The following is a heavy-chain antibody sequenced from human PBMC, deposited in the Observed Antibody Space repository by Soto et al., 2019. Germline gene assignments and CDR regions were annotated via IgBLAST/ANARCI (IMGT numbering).Heavy chain of an antibody. J-gene: IGHJ4*02. D-gene: IGHD6-19*01. CDR1: GDSISRFY. Sequence: SETLSLTCTVSGDSISRFYWSWIRQPPGKGLEWLGYISYSGSTNYSPALRSRVTISADTSKNQLSLKLNAVTAADTAVYYCARDDSTGGFDFWGQGALVTVSS. V-gene: IGHV4-59*01. CDR3: ARDDSTGGFDF. CDR2: ISYSGST.